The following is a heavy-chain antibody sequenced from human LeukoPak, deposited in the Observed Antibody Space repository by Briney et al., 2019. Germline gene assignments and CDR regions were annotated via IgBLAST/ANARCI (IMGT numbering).Heavy chain of an antibody. CDR1: GYTFTSYY. J-gene: IGHJ4*02. D-gene: IGHD3-10*01. CDR3: ARVGSGSYRYYFDY. Sequence: ASVKVSCKASGYTFTSYYIHLVRQAPGQGFEWMAIINPSGGSTSYAQKFQGRVTMTRDMSTSTVYMELSSLRSEDTAVYYCARVGSGSYRYYFDYWGQGTLVTVSS. CDR2: INPSGGST. V-gene: IGHV1-46*01.